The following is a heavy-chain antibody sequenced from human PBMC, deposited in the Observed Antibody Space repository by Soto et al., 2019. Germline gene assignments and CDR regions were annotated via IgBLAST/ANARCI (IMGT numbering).Heavy chain of an antibody. J-gene: IGHJ3*02. Sequence: HPGGSLRLSCAASGFTFSSYGMHWVRQAPGKGLEWVAVISYDGSNKYYADSVKGRFTISRDNSKNTLYLQMNSLRAEDTAVYYCAKSSDSSGWWVAFDIWGQGTMVTVSS. CDR3: AKSSDSSGWWVAFDI. V-gene: IGHV3-30*18. CDR1: GFTFSSYG. CDR2: ISYDGSNK. D-gene: IGHD6-19*01.